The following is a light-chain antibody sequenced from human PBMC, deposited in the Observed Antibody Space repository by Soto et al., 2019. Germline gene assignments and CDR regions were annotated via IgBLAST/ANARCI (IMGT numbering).Light chain of an antibody. V-gene: IGLV2-14*01. J-gene: IGLJ3*02. Sequence: QSALTQPASVSGSPGQSITISCTGTSSDVGGYNYVSWYQQHPAKAPKLMIYEVSNRPSGVSHRFSGYKSGNTASLTISGLQAEDAAYYYCLSYTTRSTLVFGGGTKLTVL. CDR1: SSDVGGYNY. CDR2: EVS. CDR3: LSYTTRSTLV.